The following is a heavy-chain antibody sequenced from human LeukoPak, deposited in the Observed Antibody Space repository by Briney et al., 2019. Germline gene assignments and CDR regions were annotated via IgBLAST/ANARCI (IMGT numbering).Heavy chain of an antibody. D-gene: IGHD2-21*02. V-gene: IGHV3-53*01. Sequence: GGSLRLSCAASGFTFSSNYMSWVRQAPGKGLEWVSVIYSGGSTYYADSVKGRFTISRDNSKNTLYLQMNSLRAEDTAVYYCARSVVVTASPPYYWGQGTLVTVSS. CDR3: ARSVVVTASPPYY. CDR2: IYSGGST. CDR1: GFTFSSNY. J-gene: IGHJ4*02.